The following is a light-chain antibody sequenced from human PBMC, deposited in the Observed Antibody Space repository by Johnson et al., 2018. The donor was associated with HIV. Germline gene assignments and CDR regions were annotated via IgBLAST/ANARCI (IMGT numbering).Light chain of an antibody. CDR1: SSNIGNNY. V-gene: IGLV1-51*01. CDR2: DNN. CDR3: GTWDSSLSQGV. Sequence: QSVLTQPPSVSAAPGQKVTISCSGSSSNIGNNYVSWYQQLPGTAPKFLIYDNNKRPSGIPDRFSGSKSGTSATLGITGLQTGDEADYYCGTWDSSLSQGVFGTGTEVTVL. J-gene: IGLJ1*01.